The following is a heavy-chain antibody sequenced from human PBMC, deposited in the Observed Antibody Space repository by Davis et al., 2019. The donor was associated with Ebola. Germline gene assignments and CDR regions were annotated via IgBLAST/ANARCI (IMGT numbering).Heavy chain of an antibody. CDR1: GFTFSKYW. V-gene: IGHV3-74*03. J-gene: IGHJ4*02. CDR2: INSDWSSS. D-gene: IGHD5-12*01. Sequence: PGGSLRLSCAASGFTFSKYWMHWVRQTPGKGLMWVSRINSDWSSSTREYADSVKGRFTISRANDKNTLYLQMNSLRAEDTGIYYCTRVTGYDKPIDYWGQGTLVTVSS. CDR3: TRVTGYDKPIDY.